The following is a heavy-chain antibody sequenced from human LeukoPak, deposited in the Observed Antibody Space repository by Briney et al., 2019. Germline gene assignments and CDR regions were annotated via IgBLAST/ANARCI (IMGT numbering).Heavy chain of an antibody. CDR1: GFTFSSYE. Sequence: GGSLRLSCAASGFTFSSYEMNWVRQAPGKGLEGVSYISSSGSTIYYADSVKGRFTISRDNTENTVYLQMNSLRAEDTAVYYCARDIPSYYYDSSGYLLWEKYFDYWGQGTLVTVSS. V-gene: IGHV3-48*03. D-gene: IGHD3-22*01. CDR3: ARDIPSYYYDSSGYLLWEKYFDY. J-gene: IGHJ4*02. CDR2: ISSSGSTI.